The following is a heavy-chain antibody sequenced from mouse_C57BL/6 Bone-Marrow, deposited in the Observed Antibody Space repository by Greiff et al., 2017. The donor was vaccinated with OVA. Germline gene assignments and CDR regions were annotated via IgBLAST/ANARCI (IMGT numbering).Heavy chain of an antibody. D-gene: IGHD1-1*01. V-gene: IGHV7-3*01. CDR2: IRNKANGYTT. CDR1: GFTFTAYY. CDR3: ARDYYGSDY. Sequence: EVQGVESGGGLVQPGGSLSLSCAASGFTFTAYYMSWVRQPPGKALEWLGFIRNKANGYTTEYSASVTGRFTISRDNSQSILYLQMNALRAEDSATYYCARDYYGSDYWGQGTTLTVSS. J-gene: IGHJ2*01.